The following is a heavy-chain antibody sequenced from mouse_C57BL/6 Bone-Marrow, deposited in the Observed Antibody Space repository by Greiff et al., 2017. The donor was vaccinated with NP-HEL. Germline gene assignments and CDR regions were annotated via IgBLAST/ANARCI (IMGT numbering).Heavy chain of an antibody. CDR1: GFNIKDDY. Sequence: EVQLVESGAELVRPGASVKLSCTASGFNIKDDYMHWVKQRPEQGLEWIGWIDPENGDTEYASKFQGKATITADTSSNTAYLQLSSLTSEDTAVYYCTTFILAWFAYWGQGTLVTVSA. D-gene: IGHD1-1*01. J-gene: IGHJ3*01. V-gene: IGHV14-4*01. CDR3: TTFILAWFAY. CDR2: IDPENGDT.